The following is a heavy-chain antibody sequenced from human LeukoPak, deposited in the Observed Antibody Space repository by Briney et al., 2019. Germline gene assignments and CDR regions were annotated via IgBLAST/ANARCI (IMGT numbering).Heavy chain of an antibody. CDR2: IHHSGST. CDR1: GGSFSGYY. V-gene: IGHV4-34*01. CDR3: ARTTLGYCSSTSCRGPYYYMDV. J-gene: IGHJ6*03. Sequence: SETLSLTCGVYGGSFSGYYWSWVRQPPGKGLEWIGEIHHSGSTDYNPSLKSRVTISIDTSKNQFSLKLNSVTAADTAVYYCARTTLGYCSSTSCRGPYYYMDVWGKGTTVTVSS. D-gene: IGHD2-2*01.